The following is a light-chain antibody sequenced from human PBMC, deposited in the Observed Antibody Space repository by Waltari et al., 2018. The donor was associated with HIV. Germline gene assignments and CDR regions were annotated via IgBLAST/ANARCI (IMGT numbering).Light chain of an antibody. CDR1: QSVSNNS. CDR3: HQYGSSPGT. J-gene: IGKJ1*01. V-gene: IGKV3-20*01. CDR2: GAS. Sequence: EIVLTQSPGTLSLSPGGRATLSCRASQSVSNNSLAWYQHKPGQAPRLLIYGASTRATGVSDRFSGSGSGADFTLIISRMQPEDLAVYYCHQYGSSPGTFGQGTKVEIK.